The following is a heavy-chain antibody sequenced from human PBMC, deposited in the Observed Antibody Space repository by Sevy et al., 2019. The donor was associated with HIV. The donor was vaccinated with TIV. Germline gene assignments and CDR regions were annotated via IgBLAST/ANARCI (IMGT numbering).Heavy chain of an antibody. D-gene: IGHD2-21*02. CDR1: RDTFTNFV. CDR2: IIPVSGTT. V-gene: IGHV1-69*13. Sequence: ASVKVSCKASRDTFTNFVLTWVRQAPGQGLEWMGGIIPVSGTTNYAQKFQGRVTITADESTTTVYMEVSSLRSEDTAIYYCARLDPCGGACHYFDRWGQGTLVTVSS. CDR3: ARLDPCGGACHYFDR. J-gene: IGHJ4*02.